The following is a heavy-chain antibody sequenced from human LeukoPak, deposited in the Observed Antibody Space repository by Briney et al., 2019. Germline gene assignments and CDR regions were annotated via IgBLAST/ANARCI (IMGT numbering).Heavy chain of an antibody. J-gene: IGHJ3*02. V-gene: IGHV1-2*06. CDR1: GYTFTGYY. D-gene: IGHD2-15*01. CDR3: ALGEDVIVVVVAAKGDAFDI. CDR2: INPNSGGT. Sequence: ASVKVSCKASGYTFTGYYMHWVRQAPGQGLEWMGRINPNSGGTNYAQKFQGRVTMTRDTSISTAYMELRRLRSDDTAVYYCALGEDVIVVVVAAKGDAFDIWGQGTMVTVSS.